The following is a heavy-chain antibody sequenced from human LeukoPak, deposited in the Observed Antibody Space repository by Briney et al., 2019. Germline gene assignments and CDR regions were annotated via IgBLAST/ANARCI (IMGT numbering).Heavy chain of an antibody. J-gene: IGHJ4*02. V-gene: IGHV3-23*01. CDR3: AQGYSSGWYPN. CDR2: ISVDGETT. Sequence: GGSLRLSCAVSGFSVSTYGMSWVRLAPGKGLEWISAISVDGETTWYADSVKGRFLISRDNSRNTLYLQMNSLRAEDTAVYYCAQGYSSGWYPNWGQGSLVSVSS. D-gene: IGHD6-19*01. CDR1: GFSVSTYG.